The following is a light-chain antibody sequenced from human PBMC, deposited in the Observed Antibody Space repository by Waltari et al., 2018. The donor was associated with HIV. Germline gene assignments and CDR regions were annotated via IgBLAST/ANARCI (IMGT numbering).Light chain of an antibody. CDR3: GAWDDNLRGL. Sequence: QAVLTQTPSASASPGQTITISCSDSDSNVGRHYVYWYHQFPGSAPTLLLYKNNQRSSGAPDRFSGSKSGTSASLTISGRRSEDEGTYFCGAWDDNLRGLFGAGTKLTVL. V-gene: IGLV1-47*01. CDR1: DSNVGRHY. CDR2: KNN. J-gene: IGLJ2*01.